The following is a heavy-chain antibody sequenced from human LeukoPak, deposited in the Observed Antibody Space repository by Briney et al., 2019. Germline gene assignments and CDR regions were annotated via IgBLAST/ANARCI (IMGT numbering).Heavy chain of an antibody. CDR3: ARLYYDFWSGFIHFDY. J-gene: IGHJ4*02. CDR2: INHSGST. V-gene: IGHV4-34*01. CDR1: GGSFSGYY. D-gene: IGHD3-3*01. Sequence: SETLSLTCAVYGGSFSGYYWSWIRQPPGKGLEWIGEINHSGSTNYNPSLKSRVTISVDTSKNQFSLKLSSVTAVDTAVYYCARLYYDFWSGFIHFDYWGQGTLVTVSS.